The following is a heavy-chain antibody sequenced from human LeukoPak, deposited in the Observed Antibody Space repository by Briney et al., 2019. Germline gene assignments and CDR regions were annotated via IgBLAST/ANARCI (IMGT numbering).Heavy chain of an antibody. CDR1: GGSFSGYY. D-gene: IGHD6-25*01. V-gene: IGHV4-34*01. CDR2: IDHSGSA. Sequence: SETLSLTCAVYGGSFSGYYWIWIRQPPGRGLEWIGEIDHSGSANYNPSLKSRVIISLDTSKNHFSLKLNSLTAADTAVYYCARGLPFSGCGMDVWGQGTTVTVSS. J-gene: IGHJ6*02. CDR3: ARGLPFSGCGMDV.